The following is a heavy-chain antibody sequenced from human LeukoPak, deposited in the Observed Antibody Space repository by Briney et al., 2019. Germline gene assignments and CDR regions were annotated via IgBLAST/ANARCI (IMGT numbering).Heavy chain of an antibody. D-gene: IGHD5-12*01. Sequence: GASVKVSCKASGYTFTSYYMHWVRQAPGQGLEWMGIINPSGGSTSYAQKFQGRVTMTRDTSTSTVYMELNSLRAEDTAVYYCARGLGRMWLHSFSIGQKSAGPDYWGQGTLVTVSS. CDR2: INPSGGST. J-gene: IGHJ4*02. CDR3: ARGLGRMWLHSFSIGQKSAGPDY. CDR1: GYTFTSYY. V-gene: IGHV1-46*01.